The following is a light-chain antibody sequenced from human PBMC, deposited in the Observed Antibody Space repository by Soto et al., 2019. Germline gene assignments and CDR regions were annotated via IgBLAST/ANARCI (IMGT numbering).Light chain of an antibody. Sequence: QSALTQPRSVSGSPGQSVTISCTGTSSDVGDYNHVSWYQQYPGKAPKLVIYDVSKRPSGVPDRFSGSKSGNTASLTISGLQAEDEADYYCCSFAGSYTVWVFGGGTKVTVL. CDR3: CSFAGSYTVWV. CDR2: DVS. CDR1: SSDVGDYNH. J-gene: IGLJ3*02. V-gene: IGLV2-11*01.